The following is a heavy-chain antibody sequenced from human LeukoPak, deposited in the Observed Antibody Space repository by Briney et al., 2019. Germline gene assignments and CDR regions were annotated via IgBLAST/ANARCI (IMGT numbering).Heavy chain of an antibody. D-gene: IGHD3-16*01. J-gene: IGHJ4*02. CDR1: GGSISSGGYY. CDR2: IYHSGST. V-gene: IGHV4-30-2*01. CDR3: TRGAGWLIDY. Sequence: SQTLSLTCTVSGGSISSGGYYWSWIRQPPGKGLEWIGYIYHSGSTYYNPSLKSRVTISVDTSKNQFSLKLSSVTAADTAVYYCTRGAGWLIDYWGQGILVTVSS.